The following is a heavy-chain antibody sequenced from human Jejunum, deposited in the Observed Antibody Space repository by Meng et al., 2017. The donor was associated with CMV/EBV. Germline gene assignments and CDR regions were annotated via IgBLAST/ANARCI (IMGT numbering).Heavy chain of an antibody. CDR2: ISAYNGNT. V-gene: IGHV1-18*01. D-gene: IGHD1-26*01. Sequence: QAQLVQSGGEVKKTGAPLKVSCKASGYTFTNYGITWVRQAPGQGLEWMGWISAYNGNTNYAQTLQGRVTMTTDTSTSTAYMELRSLRSDDTAVYYCARVEVGITSGDYWGQGTLVTVSS. J-gene: IGHJ4*02. CDR3: ARVEVGITSGDY. CDR1: GYTFTNYG.